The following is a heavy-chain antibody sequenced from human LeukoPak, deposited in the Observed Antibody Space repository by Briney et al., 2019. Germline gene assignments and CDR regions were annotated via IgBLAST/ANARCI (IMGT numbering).Heavy chain of an antibody. CDR1: GFTFSDYG. V-gene: IGHV4-34*01. J-gene: IGHJ3*02. CDR3: ARIGSGYYPPGAFDI. D-gene: IGHD3-22*01. Sequence: PGGSLRLSCAASGFTFSDYGMSWVRQAPGKGLEWIGEINHSGSTNYNPSLKSRVTISVDTSKNQFSLKLSSVTAADTAVYYCARIGSGYYPPGAFDIWGQGTMVTVSS. CDR2: INHSGST.